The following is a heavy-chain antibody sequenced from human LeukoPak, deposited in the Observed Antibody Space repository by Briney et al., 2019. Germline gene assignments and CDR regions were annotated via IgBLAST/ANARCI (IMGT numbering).Heavy chain of an antibody. V-gene: IGHV1-2*02. CDR2: INPNSGGT. D-gene: IGHD1-26*01. Sequence: ASVKVSCKASGYTFTGYYMHWVRQAPGQGLEWMGWINPNSGGTNYAQKFQGRVTMTRDTSISTAYMELSRLRSDDTAVYYCARDRGGSYSVIDYWGQGTLVTVSS. CDR3: ARDRGGSYSVIDY. CDR1: GYTFTGYY. J-gene: IGHJ4*02.